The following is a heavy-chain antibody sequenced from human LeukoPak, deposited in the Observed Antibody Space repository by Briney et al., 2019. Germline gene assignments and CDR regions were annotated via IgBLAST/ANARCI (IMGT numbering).Heavy chain of an antibody. CDR2: ISGRNDTTYYTDSPEGST. J-gene: IGHJ4*02. D-gene: IGHD2-21*02. V-gene: IGHV3-23*01. CDR3: AKCMSATGVCLNFDS. Sequence: GGSLRLSCEASGFTFLNYAMSWVRQAPGKGLQWVSGISGRNDTTYYTDSPEGSTYYTNSAEGRFTISRDNSKNTVYLQIDSLGVEDTAVYYCAKCMSATGVCLNFDSWGQGILVTVSS. CDR1: GFTFLNYA.